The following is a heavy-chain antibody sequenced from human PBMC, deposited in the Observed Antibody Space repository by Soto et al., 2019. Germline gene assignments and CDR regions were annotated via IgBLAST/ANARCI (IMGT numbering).Heavy chain of an antibody. Sequence: GGSLRLSCVASGFTFSDYYMDWIRQAPGKGLEWVSYISGPGTTTHYADSVKGRFTISRDNAKNSLCLQMDSLRAEDTAVYYCARVGFASAWYRQYYFDYWGQGALVTVSS. J-gene: IGHJ4*02. V-gene: IGHV3-11*01. CDR3: ARVGFASAWYRQYYFDY. CDR2: ISGPGTTT. CDR1: GFTFSDYY. D-gene: IGHD6-19*01.